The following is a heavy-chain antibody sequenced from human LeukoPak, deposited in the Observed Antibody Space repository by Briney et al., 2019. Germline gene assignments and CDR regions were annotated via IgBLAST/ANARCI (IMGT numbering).Heavy chain of an antibody. D-gene: IGHD2-15*01. CDR2: IRYDGSNK. CDR1: GFTFSSYG. Sequence: GGSLRLSCAASGFTFSSYGMHWVRQAPGKGLEWVAFIRYDGSNKYYADSVKGRFTISRDNSKNTLYLQMNSLRAEDTAVYYCAKDGQNVLPYYYYMDVWGKGTTVTVSS. J-gene: IGHJ6*03. V-gene: IGHV3-30*02. CDR3: AKDGQNVLPYYYYMDV.